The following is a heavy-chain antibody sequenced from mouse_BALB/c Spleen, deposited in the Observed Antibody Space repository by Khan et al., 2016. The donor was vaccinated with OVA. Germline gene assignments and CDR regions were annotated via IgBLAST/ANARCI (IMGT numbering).Heavy chain of an antibody. V-gene: IGHV2-9*02. J-gene: IGHJ1*01. CDR3: ARDTTVESYWYFDV. CDR2: IWAGGST. CDR1: GFSLTSYG. D-gene: IGHD1-1*01. Sequence: QMQPEESGPGLVAPSQSLSITCTVSGFSLTSYGVHWVRQPPGKGLEWLGVIWAGGSTNYNSALLSRLSISKDNSKSQVFLKMNSLQTDDTAMYYCARDTTVESYWYFDVWGAGTTVTISS.